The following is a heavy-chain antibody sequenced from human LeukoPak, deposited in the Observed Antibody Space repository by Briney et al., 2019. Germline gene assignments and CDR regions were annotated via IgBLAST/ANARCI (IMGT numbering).Heavy chain of an antibody. J-gene: IGHJ4*02. D-gene: IGHD3-10*01. V-gene: IGHV1-24*01. Sequence: ASVKVSCKVSGYTLTELSMHWVRQAPGKGLEWMGGFDPEDGETIYAQKFRGRVTMTEDTSTDTAYMELSSLRSEDTAVYYCATLWFGELLFDYWGQGTLVTVSS. CDR2: FDPEDGET. CDR1: GYTLTELS. CDR3: ATLWFGELLFDY.